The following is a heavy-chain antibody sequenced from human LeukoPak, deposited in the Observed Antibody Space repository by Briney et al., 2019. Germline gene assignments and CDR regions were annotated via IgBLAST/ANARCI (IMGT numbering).Heavy chain of an antibody. V-gene: IGHV1-18*01. CDR2: ISAYNGNT. Sequence: ASVKVSCKASGYTFTSYGISWVRQAPGQGLEWMGWISAYNGNTNYAQKLQGRVTMTTDTSTSTAYMELRSLRSDDTAVYYCARDILKSPLGYFDYWGQGILVTVSS. J-gene: IGHJ4*02. CDR3: ARDILKSPLGYFDY. CDR1: GYTFTSYG. D-gene: IGHD7-27*01.